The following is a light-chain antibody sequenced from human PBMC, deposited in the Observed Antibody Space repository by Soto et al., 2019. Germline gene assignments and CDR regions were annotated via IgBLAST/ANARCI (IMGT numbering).Light chain of an antibody. J-gene: IGLJ3*02. CDR2: RNN. Sequence: QSVLTQPPSASGTPGQRVTISCSGSSSNIGSNHVYWYQQFPGTAPKLLIDRNNQRPSGVPDRFSGSKSGTSASLAISGLRSEDEADYYCAAWDDSLSGRGVFGGGTKLTVL. CDR3: AAWDDSLSGRGV. CDR1: SSNIGSNH. V-gene: IGLV1-47*01.